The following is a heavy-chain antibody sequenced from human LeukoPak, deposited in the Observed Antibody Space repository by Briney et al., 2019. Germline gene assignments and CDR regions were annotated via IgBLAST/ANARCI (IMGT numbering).Heavy chain of an antibody. CDR2: IYWDDDK. CDR1: GFSLSTSGVG. D-gene: IGHD3-22*01. J-gene: IGHJ5*02. Sequence: SGPTLVKPTQTLTLTCTFSGFSLSTSGVGVGWIRQPPGTALEWLALIYWDDDKRYSPPRKRKLTITKDTSKNQVVPTMTNMDPVDTATYYCAHSSYDSSGYAFGPWGQGTLVTVSS. V-gene: IGHV2-5*02. CDR3: AHSSYDSSGYAFGP.